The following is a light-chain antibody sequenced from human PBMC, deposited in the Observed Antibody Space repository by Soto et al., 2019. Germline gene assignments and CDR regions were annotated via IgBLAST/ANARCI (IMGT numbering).Light chain of an antibody. V-gene: IGLV1-51*02. CDR2: ENN. Sequence: SVLTQPPSVSAAPGQKVTISCSGSGSNIGNNYVSWYQQLPGTAPKLLIYENNKRPSGIPDRFSGSKSGTSATLGITGLQTGDEADYYCGTWDSSLSAYVFGTGTKVTVL. CDR3: GTWDSSLSAYV. J-gene: IGLJ1*01. CDR1: GSNIGNNY.